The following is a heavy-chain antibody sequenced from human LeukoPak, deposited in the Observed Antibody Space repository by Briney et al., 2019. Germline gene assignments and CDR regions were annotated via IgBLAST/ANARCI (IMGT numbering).Heavy chain of an antibody. Sequence: SETLSLTCAVYGGSFSGYYWSWIRQSPGKGLEWIGEINHSGSTNYNPSLKSRVTISLDTSKNQFSLKLSSVTAADTAVYYCARGGYYYDSSGYYSFDYWGQGTLVTVSS. V-gene: IGHV4-34*01. CDR1: GGSFSGYY. J-gene: IGHJ4*02. CDR2: INHSGST. CDR3: ARGGYYYDSSGYYSFDY. D-gene: IGHD3-22*01.